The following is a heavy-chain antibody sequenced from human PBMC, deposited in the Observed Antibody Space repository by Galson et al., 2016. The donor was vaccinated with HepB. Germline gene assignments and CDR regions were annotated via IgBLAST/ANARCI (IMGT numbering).Heavy chain of an antibody. Sequence: SLRLSCAASGFTFSTYWMSWVRQAPGKGLEWVSLITGAGGSIYYADSVNGRFTISRDNSKNTLYLQMNSLRAEDTAVYYCAKDFSPDGYYGMDVWGQGTTVTVSS. CDR1: GFTFSTYW. V-gene: IGHV3-23*01. CDR3: AKDFSPDGYYGMDV. J-gene: IGHJ6*02. CDR2: ITGAGGSI.